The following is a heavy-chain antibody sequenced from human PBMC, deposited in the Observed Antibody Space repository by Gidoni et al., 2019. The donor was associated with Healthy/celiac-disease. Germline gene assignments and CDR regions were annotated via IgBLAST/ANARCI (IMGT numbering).Heavy chain of an antibody. CDR1: GGSISSGSYY. Sequence: QVQLQESGPGLVKPSQNLSLTCTVSGGSISSGSYYWSWIRQPAGKGLEWIGRIYTSGSTNYNPSLKSRVTISVDTSKNQFSLKLSSVTAADTAVYYCARMVVPAATNYYFDYWGQGTLVTVSS. D-gene: IGHD2-2*01. CDR2: IYTSGST. V-gene: IGHV4-61*02. J-gene: IGHJ4*02. CDR3: ARMVVPAATNYYFDY.